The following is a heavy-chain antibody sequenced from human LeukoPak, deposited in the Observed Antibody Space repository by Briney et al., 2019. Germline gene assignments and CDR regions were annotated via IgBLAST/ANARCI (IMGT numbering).Heavy chain of an antibody. CDR2: INWNGGSR. Sequence: GGSLSLSCAASGFKFDDYGMSWVRQVPGKGLECVSGINWNGGSRGYADSVKGRFTISRDNAKNSVYLQMNSLRSEDTAFYHCARDRCSSTSCYNTPNWFDPWGQGTLVTVSS. CDR3: ARDRCSSTSCYNTPNWFDP. D-gene: IGHD2-2*02. CDR1: GFKFDDYG. J-gene: IGHJ5*02. V-gene: IGHV3-20*01.